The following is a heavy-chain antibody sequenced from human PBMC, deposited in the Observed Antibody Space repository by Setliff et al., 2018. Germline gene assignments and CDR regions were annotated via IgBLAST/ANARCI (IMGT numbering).Heavy chain of an antibody. CDR1: GGSISTHY. J-gene: IGHJ3*02. CDR3: ARGRMRGSCSGPSCTYDPFDI. CDR2: IYHSGSS. Sequence: PSETLSLTCTVSGGSISTHYWGWIRQPPGKGLEWIGSIYHSGSSYYNSSLRSRVTISVDTSKNQFSLILRSVTAADTAVYYCARGRMRGSCSGPSCTYDPFDIWGQGTPVTVSS. V-gene: IGHV4-39*07. D-gene: IGHD2-2*01.